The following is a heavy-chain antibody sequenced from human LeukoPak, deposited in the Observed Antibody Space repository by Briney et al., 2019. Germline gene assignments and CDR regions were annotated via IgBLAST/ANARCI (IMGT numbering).Heavy chain of an antibody. J-gene: IGHJ6*03. CDR3: ARVVLGGYSSSWTNQGYYYYMDV. V-gene: IGHV4-34*01. CDR2: INHGGST. Sequence: SETLSLTCAVYGGSFSGYYWSWIRQPPGKGLEWIGEINHGGSTNYNPSLKSRVTISVDTSKNQFSLKLSSVTAADTAVYYCARVVLGGYSSSWTNQGYYYYMDVWGKGTTVTVSS. CDR1: GGSFSGYY. D-gene: IGHD6-13*01.